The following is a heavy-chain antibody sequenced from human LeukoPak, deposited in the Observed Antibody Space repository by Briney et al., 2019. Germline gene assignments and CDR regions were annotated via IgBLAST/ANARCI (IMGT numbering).Heavy chain of an antibody. D-gene: IGHD2-21*02. J-gene: IGHJ4*02. V-gene: IGHV1-8*01. CDR2: MNPNSGNT. Sequence: ASVKVSCKASGYTFTSYDINWVRQATGQGLEWMGWMNPNSGNTGYAQKFQGRVTMTRNTSISTAYMELSSLRAEDTAVYYCAKDLAGAGVVTLDYWGQGTLVTVSS. CDR3: AKDLAGAGVVTLDY. CDR1: GYTFTSYD.